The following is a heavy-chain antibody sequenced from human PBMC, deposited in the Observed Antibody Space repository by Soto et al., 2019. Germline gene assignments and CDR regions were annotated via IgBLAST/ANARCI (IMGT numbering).Heavy chain of an antibody. V-gene: IGHV5-51*01. CDR2: IYPGDSDT. D-gene: IGHD6-6*01. CDR3: TYSSSYYYYGMDV. J-gene: IGHJ6*02. Sequence: GESLKISCKGSGYSFTSYWIGWVRQMPGKGLEWMGIIYPGDSDTRYSPSFQGQVTISADKSISTAYLQMNSLRAEDTAVYYCTYSSSYYYYGMDVWGQGTTVTVSS. CDR1: GYSFTSYW.